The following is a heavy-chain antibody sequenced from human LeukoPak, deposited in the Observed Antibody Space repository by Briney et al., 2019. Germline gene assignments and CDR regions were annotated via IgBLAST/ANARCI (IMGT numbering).Heavy chain of an antibody. V-gene: IGHV4-59*08. CDR1: GGSISSFY. CDR2: IFYTGTT. Sequence: PSETLSLTCTVSGGSISSFYWSWIRQPPGKGLGYIGYIFYTGTTNCNPSLESRVTISVDTSKNQFSLTLRSVTAADTAVYYCARRTTPRRGEFDYWGQGTLVTVSS. D-gene: IGHD2-15*01. J-gene: IGHJ4*02. CDR3: ARRTTPRRGEFDY.